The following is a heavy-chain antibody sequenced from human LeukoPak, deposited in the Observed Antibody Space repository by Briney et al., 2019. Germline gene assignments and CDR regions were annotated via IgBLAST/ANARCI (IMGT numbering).Heavy chain of an antibody. V-gene: IGHV1-2*02. D-gene: IGHD2-21*01. J-gene: IGHJ4*02. Sequence: ASVKVSCKASGYTFTGYYMHWVRQAAGQGLEWMGWINTNSGGTNDAKKFQGRVTMARGTSISTAYMELSRLRSVDTAVYSCARAPGDGCPGGDYWGQGTLVSDSS. CDR2: INTNSGGT. CDR3: ARAPGDGCPGGDY. CDR1: GYTFTGYY.